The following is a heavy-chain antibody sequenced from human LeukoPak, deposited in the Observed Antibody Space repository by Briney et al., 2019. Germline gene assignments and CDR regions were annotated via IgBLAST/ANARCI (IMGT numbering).Heavy chain of an antibody. CDR3: ARAPSGDIVVVPAATDAFDI. CDR1: GDSISSGGYY. CDR2: INHSGST. V-gene: IGHV4-39*07. Sequence: PSETLSLTCTVSGDSISSGGYYWSWIRQPPGKGLEWIGEINHSGSTNYNPSLKSRVTISVDTSKNQFSLKLSSVTAADTAVYYCARAPSGDIVVVPAATDAFDIWGQGTMVTVSS. D-gene: IGHD2-2*01. J-gene: IGHJ3*02.